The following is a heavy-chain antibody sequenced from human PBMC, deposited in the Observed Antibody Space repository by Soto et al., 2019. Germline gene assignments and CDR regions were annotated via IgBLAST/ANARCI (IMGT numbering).Heavy chain of an antibody. CDR2: IIPILGIA. CDR3: ARADYRGYVNYYYYMDV. V-gene: IGHV1-69*02. CDR1: GGTFSSYT. D-gene: IGHD5-12*01. Sequence: ASVKVSCKASGGTFSSYTISWVRQAPGQGLEWMGRIIPILGIANYAQKFQGRVTITADKSTSTAYMELSSLRSEDTAVYYCARADYRGYVNYYYYMDVWGKGTTVTVSS. J-gene: IGHJ6*03.